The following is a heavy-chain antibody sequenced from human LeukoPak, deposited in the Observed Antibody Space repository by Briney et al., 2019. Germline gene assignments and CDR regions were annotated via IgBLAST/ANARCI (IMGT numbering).Heavy chain of an antibody. V-gene: IGHV1-69*05. J-gene: IGHJ4*02. CDR1: GGTFSSYA. CDR2: IIPIFGTA. D-gene: IGHD1-26*01. CDR3: AAEDSGSYLSYFDY. Sequence: SVKVSCKASGGTFSSYAISWKRQAPGQGLEWMGGIIPIFGTANYAQKFQGRVTITTDESTSTAYMELSSLRSEDTAVYYCAAEDSGSYLSYFDYWGQGTLVTVSS.